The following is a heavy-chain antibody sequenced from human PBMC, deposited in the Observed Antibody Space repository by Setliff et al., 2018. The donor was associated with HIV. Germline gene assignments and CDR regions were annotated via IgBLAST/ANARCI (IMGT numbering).Heavy chain of an antibody. D-gene: IGHD6-19*01. Sequence: GGSLRLSCAVSGFTFDDYGMSWVRQAPGKGLVWVSRINSDGSSTSYADSVKGRFTISRDSAKNALFLQTSSLRVEDTAVYYCARMVAGFWGQGTLVTVSS. CDR1: GFTFDDYG. V-gene: IGHV3-74*01. CDR3: ARMVAGF. CDR2: INSDGSST. J-gene: IGHJ4*02.